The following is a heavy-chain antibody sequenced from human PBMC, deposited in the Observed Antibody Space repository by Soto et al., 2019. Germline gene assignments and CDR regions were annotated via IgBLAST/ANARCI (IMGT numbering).Heavy chain of an antibody. CDR3: ARIKGLPYDAFDI. D-gene: IGHD5-12*01. Sequence: GGSLRLSCAASGFTFSSYWMSWVRQAPGKGLEWVANIKQDGSEKYYVDSVKGRFTISRDNAKNSLYLQMNSLRAEGTAVYYCARIKGLPYDAFDIWGQGTMVTVSS. V-gene: IGHV3-7*01. CDR1: GFTFSSYW. J-gene: IGHJ3*02. CDR2: IKQDGSEK.